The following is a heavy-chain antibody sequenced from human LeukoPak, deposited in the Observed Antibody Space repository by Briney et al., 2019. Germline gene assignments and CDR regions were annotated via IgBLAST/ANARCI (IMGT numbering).Heavy chain of an antibody. V-gene: IGHV3-21*04. CDR2: ISSSSSYI. CDR3: AKDSLTSIAVAGAYYFDY. CDR1: GFTFSSYS. Sequence: GSLRLSCAASGFTFSSYSMNWVRQAPGNGLEWVSSISSSSSYIYYADSVKGRFTISRDNSKNTLYLQMNSLRAEDTAVYYCAKDSLTSIAVAGAYYFDYWGQGTLVTVSS. J-gene: IGHJ4*02. D-gene: IGHD6-19*01.